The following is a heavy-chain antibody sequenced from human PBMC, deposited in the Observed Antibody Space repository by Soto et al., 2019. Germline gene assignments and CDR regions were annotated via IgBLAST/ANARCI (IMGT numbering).Heavy chain of an antibody. V-gene: IGHV3-30*18. D-gene: IGHD6-13*01. Sequence: QVQLVESGGGVVQPGRSLGHSCAASGFTFSSYGMHWVRQAPGKGLEWVAVISYDGSNKYYADSVKGRFTISRDNSKNTLYLQMNSLRAEDTAVYYCAKDVYSSSWSELDYWGQGTLVTVSS. CDR1: GFTFSSYG. J-gene: IGHJ4*02. CDR3: AKDVYSSSWSELDY. CDR2: ISYDGSNK.